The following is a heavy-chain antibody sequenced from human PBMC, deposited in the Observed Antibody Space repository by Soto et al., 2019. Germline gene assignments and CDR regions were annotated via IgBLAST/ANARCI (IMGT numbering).Heavy chain of an antibody. CDR3: ARALGYSGYAGMDV. CDR2: ISPDNGNT. D-gene: IGHD5-12*01. CDR1: GYTFTIYG. Sequence: QVQLVQSGGEVKKPGASVKVSCKASGYTFTIYGINWVRQAPGQGLEWMGWISPDNGNTNYAQMLQGRVTMTTDTSTSTAYMELRSLRSDDTAAYYCARALGYSGYAGMDVWGQGTTVTVSS. V-gene: IGHV1-18*01. J-gene: IGHJ6*02.